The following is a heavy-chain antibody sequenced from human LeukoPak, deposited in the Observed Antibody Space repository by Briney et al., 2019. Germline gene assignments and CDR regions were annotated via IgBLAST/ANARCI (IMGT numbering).Heavy chain of an antibody. CDR2: INPSGGST. CDR1: GYTFTGYY. D-gene: IGHD3-16*01. J-gene: IGHJ4*02. Sequence: ASVKVSCKASGYTFTGYYMHWVRQAPGQGLEWMGIINPSGGSTSYAQKFQGRVTMTRDTSTSTVYMELSSLRSEDTAVYYCASSDYVWGIDYWGQGTLVTVSS. V-gene: IGHV1-46*01. CDR3: ASSDYVWGIDY.